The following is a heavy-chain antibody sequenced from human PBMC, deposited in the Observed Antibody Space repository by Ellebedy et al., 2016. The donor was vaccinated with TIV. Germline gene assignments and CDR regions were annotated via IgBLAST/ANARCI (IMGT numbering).Heavy chain of an antibody. J-gene: IGHJ4*02. CDR2: ITTNGAST. D-gene: IGHD5-18*01. CDR1: GFRFSSYA. Sequence: PGGSLRLSCSASGFRFSSYAMHRVRKAPGKGLEYVSAITTNGASTYYADSVKGRFTISRDNSENTLYLQMSSLRAEDTAVYYCVKERADSYGPNFDYWGQGTLVTVSS. CDR3: VKERADSYGPNFDY. V-gene: IGHV3-64D*06.